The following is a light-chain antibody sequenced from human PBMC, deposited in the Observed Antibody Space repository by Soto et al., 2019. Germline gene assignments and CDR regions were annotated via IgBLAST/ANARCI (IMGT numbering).Light chain of an antibody. J-gene: IGKJ1*01. CDR1: QYVGTR. Sequence: EMVLTQSPATLSSLPAETATLSCRTSQYVGTRLAWYQHKPRHAPRLLIYYTTNRATGVPARFSGSGSRTDFTLTIRSIAPKDFPTYYCHPRQSWPRTLGQGTQVDIK. V-gene: IGKV3-11*01. CDR3: HPRQSWPRT. CDR2: YTT.